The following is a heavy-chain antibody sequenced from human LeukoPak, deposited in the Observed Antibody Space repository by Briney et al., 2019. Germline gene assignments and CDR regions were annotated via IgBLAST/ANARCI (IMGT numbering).Heavy chain of an antibody. CDR3: ARQPRYYYDSSGYYPDAFDI. CDR1: GGSISSSSYY. J-gene: IGHJ3*02. CDR2: IYYSGST. Sequence: SETLSLTCTVSGGSISSSSYYWGWIRQPPGKGLEWIGSIYYSGSTYYNPSLKSRVTISVDTSKNQFSLKLSSVTAADTAVYYCARQPRYYYDSSGYYPDAFDIWGQGTMDSVSS. V-gene: IGHV4-39*01. D-gene: IGHD3-22*01.